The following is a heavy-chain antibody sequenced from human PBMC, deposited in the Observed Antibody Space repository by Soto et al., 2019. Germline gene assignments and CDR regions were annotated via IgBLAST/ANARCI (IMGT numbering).Heavy chain of an antibody. J-gene: IGHJ4*02. Sequence: EAQLVESGGGFVQPGRSLRLSCVGSGFIFDDFAIHWVRQAPGKGLEWVSGISWNSDSIGYADSVKGRFTIPRDNAKNSLYLQMNSLRAEDTALYYCTKVGGLYDFWSGPLHFDLWGQGTLVTVSS. V-gene: IGHV3-9*01. CDR1: GFIFDDFA. D-gene: IGHD3-3*01. CDR3: TKVGGLYDFWSGPLHFDL. CDR2: ISWNSDSI.